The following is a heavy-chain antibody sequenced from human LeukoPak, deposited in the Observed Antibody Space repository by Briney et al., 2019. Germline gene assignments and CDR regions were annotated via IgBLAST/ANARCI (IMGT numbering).Heavy chain of an antibody. J-gene: IGHJ4*02. V-gene: IGHV1-69*05. CDR3: ARGASRSFDY. Sequence: GASVKVSCKASGGTFSSYAISWVRQAPGQGLEWMGGIIPIFGTANYAQKFQGRVTMTRSTSINTAYMELSSLRSEDTAVYYCARGASRSFDYWGQGTLVAVSS. CDR2: IIPIFGTA. CDR1: GGTFSSYA.